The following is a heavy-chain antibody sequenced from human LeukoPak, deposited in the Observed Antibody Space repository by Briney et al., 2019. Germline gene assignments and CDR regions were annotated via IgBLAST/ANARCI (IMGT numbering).Heavy chain of an antibody. V-gene: IGHV4-39*07. CDR3: ARDGRNYYDSSGYYDY. CDR2: IYHSGST. D-gene: IGHD3-22*01. J-gene: IGHJ4*02. Sequence: SETLSLTCTVSGGSIRSSYYYWGWIRQPPGKGLEWIGEIYHSGSTNYNPSLKSRVTISVDKSKNRFSLKLSSVTAADTAVYYCARDGRNYYDSSGYYDYWGQGTLVTVSS. CDR1: GGSIRSSYYY.